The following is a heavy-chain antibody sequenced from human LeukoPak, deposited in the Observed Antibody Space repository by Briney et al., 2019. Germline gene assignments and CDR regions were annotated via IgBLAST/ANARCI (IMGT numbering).Heavy chain of an antibody. CDR2: INYSGST. V-gene: IGHV4-39*07. J-gene: IGHJ4*02. Sequence: SGTLSLTCAVSGGSISSSSYYWGSIRQPPGKGLEWMGSINYSGSTYHNPSLKSRVTISVDTSKNQFSLKLSSVTAADTAVFYCASGYSYDLFDYWGQGTLVTVSS. CDR1: GGSISSSSYY. D-gene: IGHD5-18*01. CDR3: ASGYSYDLFDY.